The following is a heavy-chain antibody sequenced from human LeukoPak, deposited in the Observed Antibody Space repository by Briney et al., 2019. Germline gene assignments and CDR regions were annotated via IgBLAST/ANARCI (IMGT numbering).Heavy chain of an antibody. Sequence: SETLSHTCTVSGGSISSYYWTWIRQPPGMGLQWIGYIYRSGITNYNPSLKSRVTISVDTSSNQFSLKLSSVTAADTAVYYCARESWATMVRGAVFDNWGQGTLVTVSS. V-gene: IGHV4-59*01. CDR1: GGSISSYY. J-gene: IGHJ4*02. D-gene: IGHD3-10*01. CDR3: ARESWATMVRGAVFDN. CDR2: IYRSGIT.